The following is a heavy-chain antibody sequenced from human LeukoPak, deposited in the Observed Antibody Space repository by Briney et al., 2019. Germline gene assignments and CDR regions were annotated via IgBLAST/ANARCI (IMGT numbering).Heavy chain of an antibody. D-gene: IGHD4-11*01. V-gene: IGHV3-7*01. J-gene: IGHJ6*03. CDR2: IKQDEGEK. Sequence: GGSLRLSCAASGFTFSSYWMSWVRQAPGKGLEGVANIKQDEGEKYYVDSVKGRFTVSRDNAKNSLHLQMNSLRAEDTAVYYCARESAYRRYDYYHYMDVWGEGTTVTVS. CDR1: GFTFSSYW. CDR3: ARESAYRRYDYYHYMDV.